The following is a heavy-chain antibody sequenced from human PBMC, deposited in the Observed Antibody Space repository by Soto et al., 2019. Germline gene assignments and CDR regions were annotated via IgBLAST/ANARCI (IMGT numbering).Heavy chain of an antibody. D-gene: IGHD3-16*02. CDR1: GFTFSSYA. J-gene: IGHJ4*02. CDR2: ISYDGSNK. V-gene: IGHV3-30-3*01. CDR3: ARAYDYVWGSYRDYYFDY. Sequence: QVQLVESGGGVVQPGRSLRLSCAASGFTFSSYAMHWVRQAPGKGLEWVAVISYDGSNKYYADSVKGRFTISRDNSKNTLYLQMNSLRAEDTAVYYCARAYDYVWGSYRDYYFDYWGQGTLVTVSS.